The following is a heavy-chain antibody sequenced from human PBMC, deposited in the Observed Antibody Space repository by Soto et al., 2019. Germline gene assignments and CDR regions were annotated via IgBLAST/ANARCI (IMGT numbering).Heavy chain of an antibody. CDR2: INHSGST. D-gene: IGHD3-10*01. V-gene: IGHV4-34*01. CDR3: ARRRSENTRVLPYNWFAP. J-gene: IGHJ5*02. Sequence: SETLSLTCAVYGGSFSGYYWSWIRQPPGKGLEWIGEINHSGSTNYNPSLKSRVTISVDTSKNQFSLKLSSVTAADTAVYYCARRRSENTRVLPYNWFAPWGQGTLVTVSS. CDR1: GGSFSGYY.